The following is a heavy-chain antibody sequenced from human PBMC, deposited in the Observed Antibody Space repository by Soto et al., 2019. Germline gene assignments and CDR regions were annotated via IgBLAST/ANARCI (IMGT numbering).Heavy chain of an antibody. CDR3: AKDEGVGGTLGLFDY. Sequence: QVQLVESGGGAVQPGESLRLSCVASGFDFTYYAMHWVRQAPGKGLESVAVMSSDGSKIHHTDSVKGRFTISRDNSKNTLYLQMNSLRKGDTAVYFGAKDEGVGGTLGLFDYWGQGTLVSVSS. CDR1: GFDFTYYA. CDR2: MSSDGSKI. V-gene: IGHV3-30*18. D-gene: IGHD1-26*01. J-gene: IGHJ4*02.